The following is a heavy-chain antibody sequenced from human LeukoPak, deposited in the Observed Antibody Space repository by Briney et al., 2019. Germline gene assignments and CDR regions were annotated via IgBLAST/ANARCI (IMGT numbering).Heavy chain of an antibody. CDR2: ISYDGSNK. D-gene: IGHD3-9*01. Sequence: PGGSLRLSCAASGFTFSSYGMHWVRQAPGKGLEWVAVISYDGSNKSYADSVKGRFTISRDNSKNTLYLQMNSLRAEDTAVYYCAKVGLRYFDWSYFDYWGQGTLVTVSS. CDR3: AKVGLRYFDWSYFDY. J-gene: IGHJ4*02. CDR1: GFTFSSYG. V-gene: IGHV3-30*18.